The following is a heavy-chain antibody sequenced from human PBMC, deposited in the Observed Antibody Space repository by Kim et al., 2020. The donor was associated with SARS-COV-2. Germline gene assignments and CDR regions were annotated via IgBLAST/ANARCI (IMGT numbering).Heavy chain of an antibody. J-gene: IGHJ6*01. CDR3: ARGANVLRCLEWFKNHYG. V-gene: IGHV4-34*01. CDR2: INHSGST. Sequence: SETLSLTCAVYGGSFSGYYWSWIRQPPGKGLEWIGAINHSGSTNYNPALMSRVTISVDTSKNQFSLKLSSVTAADTAVYYCARGANVLRCLEWFKNHYG. CDR1: GGSFSGYY. D-gene: IGHD3-3*01.